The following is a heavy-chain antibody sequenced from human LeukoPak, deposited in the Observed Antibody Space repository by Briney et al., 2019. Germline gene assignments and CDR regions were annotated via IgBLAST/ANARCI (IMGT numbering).Heavy chain of an antibody. V-gene: IGHV4-30-4*08. CDR2: IYHTGRT. CDR1: GGSMNTDDFH. CDR3: ARGSGYFYYMDV. D-gene: IGHD1-26*01. J-gene: IGHJ6*03. Sequence: SETLSLTCIVSGGSMNTDDFHWTWTRQPPGKGLEWIAYIYHTGRTYYNPSLKSRIAISVDTSKNQFSLKMTFVTATDTAVYYCARGSGYFYYMDVGGKGTTVIVS.